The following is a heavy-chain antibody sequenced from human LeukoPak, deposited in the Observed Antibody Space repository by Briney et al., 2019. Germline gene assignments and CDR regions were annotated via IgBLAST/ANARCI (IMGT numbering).Heavy chain of an antibody. Sequence: GGSLRLSCAASGFTFSSYAMSWVRQAPGKGLEWVSAISGSGGSTYYADSVKGRFTISRDNAKNSLYLQMNSLRAEDTAVYYCARDQGITMIVVQEYYYYYYMDVWGKGTTVTVSS. CDR1: GFTFSSYA. D-gene: IGHD3-22*01. CDR2: ISGSGGST. CDR3: ARDQGITMIVVQEYYYYYYMDV. J-gene: IGHJ6*03. V-gene: IGHV3-23*01.